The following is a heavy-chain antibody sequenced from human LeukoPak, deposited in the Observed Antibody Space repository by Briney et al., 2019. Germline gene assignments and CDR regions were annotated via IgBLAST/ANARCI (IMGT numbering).Heavy chain of an antibody. CDR1: GFIISDYY. J-gene: IGHJ5*02. D-gene: IGHD3-10*01. CDR3: ARESCYYGSGAYDP. Sequence: GGSLRLSCAASGFIISDYYMSWIRQAPGKGLEWLSYSSTSGSTISYADSVKGRFTISRDNAKNSLYLQMNSLRAEDTAVYYCARESCYYGSGAYDPWGQGTLVTVSS. CDR2: SSTSGSTI. V-gene: IGHV3-11*01.